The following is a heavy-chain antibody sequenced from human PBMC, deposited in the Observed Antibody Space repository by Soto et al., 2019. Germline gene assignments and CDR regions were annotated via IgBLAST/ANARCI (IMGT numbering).Heavy chain of an antibody. D-gene: IGHD5-12*01. V-gene: IGHV4-61*01. CDR3: TKNSAYALDY. CDR1: GGSVSSGSYY. CDR2: LHHGGST. J-gene: IGHJ4*02. Sequence: SETLSLTCTVSGGSVSSGSYYWSWIRQPPGGGLEWIGELHHGGSTNYNPSLESRATFSVDISKNQFFLKLSSVTAADTAVYYCTKNSAYALDYWGQGTLVTVSS.